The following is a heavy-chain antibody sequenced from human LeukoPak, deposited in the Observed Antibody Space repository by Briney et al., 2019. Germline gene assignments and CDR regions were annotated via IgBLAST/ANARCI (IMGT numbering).Heavy chain of an antibody. V-gene: IGHV1-2*02. CDR2: INPNSGGT. D-gene: IGHD3-3*01. J-gene: IGHJ6*03. CDR3: ARDPHTIFGVVITKYYYYYYMDV. CDR1: GYTFTGYY. Sequence: GASVKVSCKASGYTFTGYYMHWVRQAPGQGLEWMGWINPNSGGTNYAQKFQGRVTMTRGTSISTAYMELSRLRSDDTAVYYCARDPHTIFGVVITKYYYYYYMDVWGKGTTVTVSS.